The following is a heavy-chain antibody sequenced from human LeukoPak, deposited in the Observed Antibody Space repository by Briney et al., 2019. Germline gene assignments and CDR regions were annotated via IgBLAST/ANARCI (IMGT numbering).Heavy chain of an antibody. D-gene: IGHD3-22*01. CDR2: IYYSGST. CDR1: GGSISSSSYY. Sequence: PSETLPLTCTVSGGSISSSSYYWGWIRQPPGQGLEWIGSIYYSGSTYYNPSLKSRVTISVDTSKNQFSLKLSSVTAADTAVYYCACPQPNYYDSSGYEFDYWGQGTLVTVSS. J-gene: IGHJ4*02. V-gene: IGHV4-39*01. CDR3: ACPQPNYYDSSGYEFDY.